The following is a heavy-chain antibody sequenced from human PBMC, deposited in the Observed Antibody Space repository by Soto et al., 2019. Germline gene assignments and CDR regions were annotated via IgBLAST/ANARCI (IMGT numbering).Heavy chain of an antibody. V-gene: IGHV3-23*01. CDR1: GFTFSTYA. CDR2: ISGSGAST. D-gene: IGHD2-15*01. J-gene: IGHJ5*02. CDR3: ARPTVVVVASKPRWFDP. Sequence: GGSLRLSCAASGFTFSTYAMSWVRQAPGKGLEWVSVISGSGASTYYADSVKGRFTISRDNSENTLYLQMNSLRAEDTAIYYCARPTVVVVASKPRWFDPWGRGTLVTVSS.